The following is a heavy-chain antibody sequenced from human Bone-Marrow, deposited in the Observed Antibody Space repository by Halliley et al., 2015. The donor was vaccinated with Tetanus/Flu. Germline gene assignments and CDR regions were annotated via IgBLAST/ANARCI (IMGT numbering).Heavy chain of an antibody. J-gene: IGHJ4*02. V-gene: IGHV3-43*02. CDR2: ISGDGGST. Sequence: VSLISGDGGSTYYAESVKGRFTISRDNSKNSLYLQMNSLRTEDTALYYCAKRDWNSALTIDYWGQGTLVTVSS. D-gene: IGHD1-1*01. CDR3: AKRDWNSALTIDY.